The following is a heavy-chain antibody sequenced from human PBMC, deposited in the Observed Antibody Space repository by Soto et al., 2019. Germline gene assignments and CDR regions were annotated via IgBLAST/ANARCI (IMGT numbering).Heavy chain of an antibody. J-gene: IGHJ4*02. Sequence: GGSLRLSCAASGFTFSTYSMNWFRQAPGKGLEWVSYISSTATYTNYADSVRGRFTISRDSAKNSLYLDMNGLRAEDTAVYYCARARLVVEGRFDYWGQGTLVTVS. CDR1: GFTFSTYS. D-gene: IGHD3-22*01. V-gene: IGHV3-21*01. CDR3: ARARLVVEGRFDY. CDR2: ISSTATYT.